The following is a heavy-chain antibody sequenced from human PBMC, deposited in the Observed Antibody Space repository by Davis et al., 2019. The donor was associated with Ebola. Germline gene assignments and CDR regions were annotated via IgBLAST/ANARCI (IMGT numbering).Heavy chain of an antibody. Sequence: GSLRLSCTVSGGSISSSSYYWGWIRQPPGKGLEWIGEINHSGSTNYNPSLKSRVTISVDTSKNQFSLKLSSVTAADTAVYYCATKTTVTPYYYYGMDVWGKGTTVTVSS. J-gene: IGHJ6*04. CDR3: ATKTTVTPYYYYGMDV. D-gene: IGHD4-11*01. V-gene: IGHV4-39*07. CDR1: GGSISSSSYY. CDR2: INHSGST.